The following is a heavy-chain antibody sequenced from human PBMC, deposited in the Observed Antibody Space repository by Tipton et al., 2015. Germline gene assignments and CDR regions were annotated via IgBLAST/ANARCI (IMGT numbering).Heavy chain of an antibody. Sequence: TLSLTCTISSYSISRDSYWGWIRQPPGKGLEWIGAISHSGSTYYNPSLRSRVTISVDTSKNQFSLTLKSVTAADTAVYYCARGLLLWFGMSDYWGRGTLVTVSS. CDR2: ISHSGST. D-gene: IGHD3-10*01. J-gene: IGHJ4*02. V-gene: IGHV4-38-2*02. CDR1: SYSISRDSY. CDR3: ARGLLLWFGMSDY.